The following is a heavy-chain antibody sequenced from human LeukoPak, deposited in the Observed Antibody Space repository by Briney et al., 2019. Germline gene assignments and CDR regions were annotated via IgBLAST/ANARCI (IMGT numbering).Heavy chain of an antibody. CDR2: ISGYNGNT. J-gene: IGHJ3*02. V-gene: IGHV1-18*01. CDR3: ASLKNYYDSSGYLVTDAFDI. D-gene: IGHD3-22*01. CDR1: VYTFTTYN. Sequence: ASVKVSCKASVYTFTTYNINWVRQAPGQGLEWMGCISGYNGNTNYAQKLQGRVTMTTDTSTSTAYMELRSLKSDDTAVYYCASLKNYYDSSGYLVTDAFDISGQGTMVTVSS.